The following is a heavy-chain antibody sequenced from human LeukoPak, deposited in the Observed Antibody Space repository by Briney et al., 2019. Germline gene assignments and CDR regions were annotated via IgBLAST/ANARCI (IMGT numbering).Heavy chain of an antibody. CDR2: ISSSSSTI. Sequence: PGGSLRLSCAASGFTFSSYSMNWVRQAPGKGLEWVSYISSSSSTIYYADSVKGRFTISRDNAKNSLNLQMNSLRAEGMAVYYCARDGAAAGNYNYYYYMDVWGKGTTVTVSS. CDR1: GFTFSSYS. J-gene: IGHJ6*03. CDR3: ARDGAAAGNYNYYYYMDV. D-gene: IGHD6-13*01. V-gene: IGHV3-48*01.